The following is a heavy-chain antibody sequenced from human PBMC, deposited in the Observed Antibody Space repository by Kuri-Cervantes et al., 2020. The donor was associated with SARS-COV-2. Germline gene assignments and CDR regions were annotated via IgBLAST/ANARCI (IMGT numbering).Heavy chain of an antibody. CDR3: ARERCMLYGYRCSYFDY. D-gene: IGHD2-8*01. V-gene: IGHV1-46*01. CDR1: GYTLTSYY. Sequence: ASVKVSCKASGYTLTSYYMHWVRQAPGQGPEWLGIINPRTGSTTYAQKFQGRDTITRDASTNTVYMELTTLASNDTAVYYCARERCMLYGYRCSYFDYWGQGTLVTVSS. J-gene: IGHJ4*02. CDR2: INPRTGST.